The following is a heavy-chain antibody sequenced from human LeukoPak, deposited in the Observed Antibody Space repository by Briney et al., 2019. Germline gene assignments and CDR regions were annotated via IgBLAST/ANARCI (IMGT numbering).Heavy chain of an antibody. Sequence: SSETLSLTCTVSGGSISSGDYFWTSIRQPPGKGLEWIGYIYYSGSTYYNPSLKSRVTISVDTSKNHFSLKVTSVTAADTAVYYCARRIPASGMRDVWGQGTTVTVTS. J-gene: IGHJ6*02. CDR2: IYYSGST. D-gene: IGHD3-10*01. V-gene: IGHV4-30-4*01. CDR1: GGSISSGDYF. CDR3: ARRIPASGMRDV.